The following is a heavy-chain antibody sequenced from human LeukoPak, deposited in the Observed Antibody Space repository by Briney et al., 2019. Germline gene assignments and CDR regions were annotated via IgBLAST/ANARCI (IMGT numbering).Heavy chain of an antibody. V-gene: IGHV3-23*01. CDR2: ISGSGGST. CDR3: AKDAYDYVWGSYRLDAFDI. J-gene: IGHJ3*02. D-gene: IGHD3-16*02. CDR1: GFIFSNYA. Sequence: GGSLRLSCEASGFIFSNYAIHWVRQAPGKGLEWVSAISGSGGSTYYADSVKGRFTISRDNSKNTLYLQMNSLRAEDTAVYYCAKDAYDYVWGSYRLDAFDIWGQGTMVTVSS.